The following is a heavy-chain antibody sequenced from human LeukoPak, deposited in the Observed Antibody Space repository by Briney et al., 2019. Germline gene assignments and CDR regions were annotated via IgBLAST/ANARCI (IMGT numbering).Heavy chain of an antibody. CDR1: GYTFTGYY. CDR2: INPNSGGT. CDR3: ARSSIVVVVAANDY. J-gene: IGHJ4*02. D-gene: IGHD2-15*01. Sequence: ASVKVSCKASGYTFTGYYMHWVRQAPGQGLEWMGWINPNSGGTNYAQKFQGRVTMTRDTSISTAYMELSRLRYDDTAVYYCARSSIVVVVAANDYWGQGTLVTVSS. V-gene: IGHV1-2*02.